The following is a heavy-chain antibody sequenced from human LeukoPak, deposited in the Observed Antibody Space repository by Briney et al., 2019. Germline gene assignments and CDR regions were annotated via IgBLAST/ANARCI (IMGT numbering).Heavy chain of an antibody. J-gene: IGHJ4*02. CDR1: GFTFRGYA. CDR3: ARDGPLSSFGELFL. V-gene: IGHV3-30*10. Sequence: GRSLRLSCAASGFTFRGYAVHWVRQAPGRGLEWVAVVSYDGTNKYYTDSVKGRFTISRDNSKNTLYLQMSNLRAEDTALYCARDGPLSSFGELFLWGQGPLVPVSS. CDR2: VSYDGTNK. D-gene: IGHD3-10*01.